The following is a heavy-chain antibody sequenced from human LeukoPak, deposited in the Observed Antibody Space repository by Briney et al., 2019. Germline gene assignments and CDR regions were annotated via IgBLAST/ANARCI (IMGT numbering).Heavy chain of an antibody. V-gene: IGHV4-59*08. CDR2: IYYSGGT. CDR1: GGSISGYY. Sequence: SESLSLTCTVSGGSISGYYWSWIRQPPGKGLEWIGYIYYSGGTTYNPSLKSRVTTSVDTSKNQFSLKLSSVTAADTAVYFCARPTFPQQIQPFDYWGQGILVTVSS. J-gene: IGHJ4*02. D-gene: IGHD6-13*01. CDR3: ARPTFPQQIQPFDY.